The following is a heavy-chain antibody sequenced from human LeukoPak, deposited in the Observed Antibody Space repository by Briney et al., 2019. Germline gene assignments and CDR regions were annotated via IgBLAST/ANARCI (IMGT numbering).Heavy chain of an antibody. V-gene: IGHV4-30-4*01. CDR2: ISYSGST. CDR1: GGSFSGYY. CDR3: ARVVFTGSAGREWAFDI. Sequence: ASETLSLTCAVYGGSFSGYYWSWIRQPPGKGLEWIGYISYSGSTYYNPSLKSRVTMSVDTSKNQFSLKLSSVTAADTAVYYCARVVFTGSAGREWAFDIWGQGTMVTVSS. D-gene: IGHD3-9*01. J-gene: IGHJ3*02.